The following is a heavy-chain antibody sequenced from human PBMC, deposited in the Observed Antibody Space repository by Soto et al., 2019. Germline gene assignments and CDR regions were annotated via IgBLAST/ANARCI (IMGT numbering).Heavy chain of an antibody. Sequence: GASVKVSCKASGYTFTAYYIHWLLQAPGQGLEWMGWVNPHSGATVFAQKFLGSVTLTTDTSINTAYMELTSLTSDDTALYYCARPPNPWEPYAFHIWGHGTLVTVSS. V-gene: IGHV1-2*04. J-gene: IGHJ3*02. D-gene: IGHD1-26*01. CDR3: ARPPNPWEPYAFHI. CDR1: GYTFTAYY. CDR2: VNPHSGAT.